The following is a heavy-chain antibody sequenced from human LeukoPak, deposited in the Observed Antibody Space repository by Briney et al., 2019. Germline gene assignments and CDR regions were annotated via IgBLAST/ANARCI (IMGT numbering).Heavy chain of an antibody. D-gene: IGHD3-3*01. CDR2: INPSGGST. Sequence: ASVKVSCKASGYTFTSYYMHWVRQAPGQGLEWMGIINPSGGSTSYAQKFQGRVTMTRDTSISTAYMELSRLRSDDTAVYYCARTGGVSYYDFWSGYYTANYYYYGMDVWGQGTTVTVSS. J-gene: IGHJ6*02. V-gene: IGHV1-46*01. CDR3: ARTGGVSYYDFWSGYYTANYYYYGMDV. CDR1: GYTFTSYY.